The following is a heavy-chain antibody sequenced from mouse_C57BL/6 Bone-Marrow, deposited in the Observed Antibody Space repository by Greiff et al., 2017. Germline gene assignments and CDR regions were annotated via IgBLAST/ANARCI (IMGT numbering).Heavy chain of an antibody. D-gene: IGHD2-4*01. CDR1: GYAFTNYL. CDR3: ARLRRGSWYFDV. J-gene: IGHJ1*03. Sequence: QVQLQQSGAELVRPGTSVKVSCKASGYAFTNYLIDWVKQRPGQGLEWIGVINPGSGGTNYNEKFKGKATLTADKSSSTAYMQLSSLTSEDSAVYFCARLRRGSWYFDVWGTGTTVTVSS. V-gene: IGHV1-54*01. CDR2: INPGSGGT.